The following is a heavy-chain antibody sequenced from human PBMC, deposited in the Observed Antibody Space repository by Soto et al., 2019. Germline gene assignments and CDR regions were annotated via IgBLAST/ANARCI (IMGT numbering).Heavy chain of an antibody. CDR1: GFTFSSYG. Sequence: QAQLVESGGGVVQPGTSLRLSCAASGFTFSSYGMHWVRQAPGKGLERVAIILFDGSNQYYADSVKGRFTISRDNSKNTVYLQMNSLRVEDTAVYYCAKEAYSGATSGAPFDYWGQGTLVTVSS. D-gene: IGHD2-15*01. V-gene: IGHV3-30*18. CDR3: AKEAYSGATSGAPFDY. CDR2: ILFDGSNQ. J-gene: IGHJ4*02.